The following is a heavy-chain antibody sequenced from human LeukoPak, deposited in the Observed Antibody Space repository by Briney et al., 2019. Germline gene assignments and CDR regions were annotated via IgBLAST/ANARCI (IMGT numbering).Heavy chain of an antibody. CDR1: GFNFNTYV. V-gene: IGHV3-23*01. J-gene: IGHJ4*02. D-gene: IGHD5-18*01. CDR3: AKDIAQGYTYGSIEQDF. CDR2: ISESGTGT. Sequence: GGSLRLSCAASGFNFNTYVMHWVRQAPGKGLEWVSAISESGTGTYYAGSVKGRFTISRDNSKNTLSLQMNSLRAEDTAVYYCAKDIAQGYTYGSIEQDFWGQGTLVTVSS.